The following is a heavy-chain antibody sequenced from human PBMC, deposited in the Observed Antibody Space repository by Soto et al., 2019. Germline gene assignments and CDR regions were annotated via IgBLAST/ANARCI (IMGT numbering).Heavy chain of an antibody. V-gene: IGHV3-23*01. J-gene: IGHJ6*02. D-gene: IGHD3-3*01. CDR3: AKDSEAYYDFWSGYYSSNYGMDV. Sequence: VGSLRLSCAASGFTVSRSYMSWVRQAPGKGLEWVSAISGSGGSTYYADSVKGRFTISRDNSKNTLYLQMNSLRAEDTAVYYCAKDSEAYYDFWSGYYSSNYGMDVWGQGTTVTVS. CDR2: ISGSGGST. CDR1: GFTVSRSY.